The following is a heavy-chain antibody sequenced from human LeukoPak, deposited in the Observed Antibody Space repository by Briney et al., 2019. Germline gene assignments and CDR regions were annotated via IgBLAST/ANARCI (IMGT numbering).Heavy chain of an antibody. CDR1: GYTFTGYY. Sequence: GASVKVSCKASGYTFTGYYMHWVRQAPGQGLEWMGWINPNSGGTNYAQKPQGRVTMTRDTSISTAYMELSRRRSDDTAVYYCARDGWSRRGAFDIWGQGTMVTVSS. CDR3: ARDGWSRRGAFDI. J-gene: IGHJ3*02. CDR2: INPNSGGT. D-gene: IGHD1-26*01. V-gene: IGHV1-2*02.